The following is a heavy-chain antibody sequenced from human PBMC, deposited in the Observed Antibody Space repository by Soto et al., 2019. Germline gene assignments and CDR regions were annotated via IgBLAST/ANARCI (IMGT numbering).Heavy chain of an antibody. D-gene: IGHD4-17*01. CDR1: GGSISSGGYY. J-gene: IGHJ4*02. V-gene: IGHV4-31*03. Sequence: QVQLQESGPGLVKPSQTLSLTCTVSGGSISSGGYYWSWIRQHPGKGLEWIGYIYYSGSTYYNPSLKSRVTVSVDTSKKQFSLKLSSVTATDTAVYYCARSSTTVTTRGIIDYWGQGTLVNVAS. CDR2: IYYSGST. CDR3: ARSSTTVTTRGIIDY.